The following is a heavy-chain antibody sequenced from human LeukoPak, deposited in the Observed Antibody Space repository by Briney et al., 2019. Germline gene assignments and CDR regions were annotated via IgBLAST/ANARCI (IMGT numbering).Heavy chain of an antibody. Sequence: PGGSLRLSCAASGFTFSSYSMNWVRQAPGKGLEWVSSISSSSSYIYYADSVKGRFTISRDNAKNSLYLQMNSLRAEDTAVYYCARASAPDDILTGYADFDYWGQGTLVTVSS. CDR1: GFTFSSYS. V-gene: IGHV3-21*01. CDR2: ISSSSSYI. D-gene: IGHD3-9*01. J-gene: IGHJ4*02. CDR3: ARASAPDDILTGYADFDY.